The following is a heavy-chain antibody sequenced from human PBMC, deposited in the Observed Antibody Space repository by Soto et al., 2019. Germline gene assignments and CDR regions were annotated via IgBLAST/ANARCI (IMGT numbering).Heavy chain of an antibody. CDR1: GHTFTSYG. D-gene: IGHD6-19*01. CDR3: ARSLPSSTIAVAGSMDV. V-gene: IGHV1-18*01. CDR2: ISAYNGNT. Sequence: QVQLVQSGAEVKKPGASVKVSCKASGHTFTSYGISWVRQAPGQGLEWMGWISAYNGNTNYAQKLQGRVTMTTDTSTSTAYMELRSLRSDDTAVYYCARSLPSSTIAVAGSMDVWGQGTTVTVSS. J-gene: IGHJ6*02.